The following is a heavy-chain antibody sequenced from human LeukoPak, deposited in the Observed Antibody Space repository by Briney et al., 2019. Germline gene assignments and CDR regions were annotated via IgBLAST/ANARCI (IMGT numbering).Heavy chain of an antibody. J-gene: IGHJ6*03. CDR3: ALAQQLGDYYYYYMDV. D-gene: IGHD6-13*01. Sequence: SVKVSCKASGGTFSSYAISWVRQAPGQGLEWMGGIIPIFGTANYAQKFQGRVTITADESTSTAYMELSSLRSEDTAVYYCALAQQLGDYYYYYMDVWDKGTTVTISS. CDR1: GGTFSSYA. CDR2: IIPIFGTA. V-gene: IGHV1-69*13.